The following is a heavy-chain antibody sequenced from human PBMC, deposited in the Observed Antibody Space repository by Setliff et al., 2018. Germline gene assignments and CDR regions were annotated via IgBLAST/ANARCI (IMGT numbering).Heavy chain of an antibody. CDR3: AGLYIVVMVYAD. D-gene: IGHD2-8*01. V-gene: IGHV1-69*08. CDR2: IMPIFGST. J-gene: IGHJ3*01. CDR1: GGSFSSFS. Sequence: GASVKVSCKASGGSFSSFSIHWVRQAPGQGLEWMGRIMPIFGSTNYAQNFQGRVTITADKSTSTAYMELSSLRSEDTAVYYCAGLYIVVMVYADWGQGTMVTVSS.